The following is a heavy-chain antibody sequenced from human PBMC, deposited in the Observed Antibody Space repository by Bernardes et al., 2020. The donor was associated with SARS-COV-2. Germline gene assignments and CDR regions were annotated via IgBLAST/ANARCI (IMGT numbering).Heavy chain of an antibody. CDR1: GFTFSSYD. CDR2: ISGVGDRT. Sequence: VGSLRLSCKVSGFTFSSYDLNWVRQAPGKGLEWVSSISGVGDRTYYADSVKGRFTISRDKSKYTLFLEMNSLRVEDTAVYYCVRDTPGYSLGGDHWGQGTLVIVSS. J-gene: IGHJ4*02. D-gene: IGHD5-18*01. CDR3: VRDTPGYSLGGDH. V-gene: IGHV3-23*01.